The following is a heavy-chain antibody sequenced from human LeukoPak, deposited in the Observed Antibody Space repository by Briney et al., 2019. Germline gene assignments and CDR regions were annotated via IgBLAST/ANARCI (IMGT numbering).Heavy chain of an antibody. V-gene: IGHV3-21*01. CDR2: ISSTSSYI. J-gene: IGHJ6*02. Sequence: GGSLRLSCAASGFTFSSYSMNWVRQAPGKGLEWVSSISSTSSYIYYADSVKGRFTISRVNAKNSLYLQMSSLRAEDTAVYYCAREGYYYGLDVWGQGTTVTVSS. CDR3: AREGYYYGLDV. CDR1: GFTFSSYS.